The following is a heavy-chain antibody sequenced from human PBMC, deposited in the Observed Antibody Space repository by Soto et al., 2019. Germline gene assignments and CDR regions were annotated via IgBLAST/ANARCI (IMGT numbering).Heavy chain of an antibody. D-gene: IGHD2-2*01. CDR3: AKDSKIVVVPAATPWGPYFDY. Sequence: GSLRLSCAASGFTFDDYTMHWVRQAPGKGLEWVSLISWDGGSTYYADSVKGRFTISRDNSKNSLYLQMNSLRTEDTALYYCAKDSKIVVVPAATPWGPYFDYWGQGTLVTVSS. V-gene: IGHV3-43*01. CDR2: ISWDGGST. J-gene: IGHJ4*02. CDR1: GFTFDDYT.